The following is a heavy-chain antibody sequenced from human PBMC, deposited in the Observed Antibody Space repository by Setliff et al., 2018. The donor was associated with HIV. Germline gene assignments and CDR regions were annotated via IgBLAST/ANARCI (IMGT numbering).Heavy chain of an antibody. D-gene: IGHD1-26*01. V-gene: IGHV4-39*01. Sequence: SETLSLTCTVSGGSISTSRYYWGWIRQPPGKGLEWIGSINYRGNTYYNPSLKSRAAISVDTSKNQISLKLSSVTAADTAVYYCARIVRWELVATSTFFYYYRDVWGKGTTVTVSS. CDR1: GGSISTSRYY. CDR3: ARIVRWELVATSTFFYYYRDV. J-gene: IGHJ6*03. CDR2: INYRGNT.